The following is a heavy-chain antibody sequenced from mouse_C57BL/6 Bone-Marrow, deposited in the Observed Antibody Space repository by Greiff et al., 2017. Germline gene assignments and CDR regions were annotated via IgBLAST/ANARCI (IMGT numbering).Heavy chain of an antibody. D-gene: IGHD1-1*01. CDR2: ISYDGSN. V-gene: IGHV3-6*01. Sequence: EVKLMESGPGLVKPSQSLSLTCSVTGYSITSGYYWNWIRQFPGNKLEWMGYISYDGSNNYNPSLKNRISITRDTSKNQFFLKLNSVTTEDTATYYCANYYGSSYDWYFDVWGTGTTVTVSS. J-gene: IGHJ1*03. CDR1: GYSITSGYY. CDR3: ANYYGSSYDWYFDV.